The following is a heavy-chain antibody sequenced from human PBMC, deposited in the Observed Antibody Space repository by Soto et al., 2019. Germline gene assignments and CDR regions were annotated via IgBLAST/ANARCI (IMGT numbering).Heavy chain of an antibody. D-gene: IGHD6-13*01. CDR3: ARDAPQPSSWTSGYYYGMDV. J-gene: IGHJ6*02. Sequence: GGSLRLSCAASGFTFSSYSMNWVRQAPGKGLEWVSSISSSSSYIYYADSVKGRFTISRDNAKNSLYLQMNSLRAEDTAVYYCARDAPQPSSWTSGYYYGMDVWGQGTTVTVSS. CDR1: GFTFSSYS. CDR2: ISSSSSYI. V-gene: IGHV3-21*01.